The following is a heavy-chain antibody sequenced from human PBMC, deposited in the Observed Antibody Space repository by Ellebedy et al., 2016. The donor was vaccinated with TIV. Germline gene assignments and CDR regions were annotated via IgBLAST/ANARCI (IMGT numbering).Heavy chain of an antibody. V-gene: IGHV3-30*04. Sequence: GGSLRLSXAASGFTFSSYAMHWVRQAPGKGLEWVAVISYDGSNKYYADSVKGRFTISRDNSKNTLYLQMNSLRAEDTAVYYCAKVEYQPPNWFDPWGQGTLVTVSS. D-gene: IGHD2-2*01. CDR1: GFTFSSYA. CDR3: AKVEYQPPNWFDP. CDR2: ISYDGSNK. J-gene: IGHJ5*02.